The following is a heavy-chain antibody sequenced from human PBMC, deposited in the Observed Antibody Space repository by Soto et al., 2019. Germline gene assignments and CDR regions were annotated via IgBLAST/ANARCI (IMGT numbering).Heavy chain of an antibody. V-gene: IGHV4-38-2*02. J-gene: IGHJ5*02. CDR2: IYHSGST. D-gene: IGHD1-26*01. Sequence: SETLSLTCTVSGYSISSGYYWGWIRQPPGKGLEWIGSIYHSGSTYYNPSLKSRVTISVDTSKNQFSLKLSSVTAADTAVYYCARVLSEWELPNGNWFDPWGQGTLVTVSS. CDR3: ARVLSEWELPNGNWFDP. CDR1: GYSISSGYY.